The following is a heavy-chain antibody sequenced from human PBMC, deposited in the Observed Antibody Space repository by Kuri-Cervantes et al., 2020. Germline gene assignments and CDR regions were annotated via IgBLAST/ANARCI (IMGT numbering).Heavy chain of an antibody. CDR2: INHSGST. CDR1: GGSFSGYY. D-gene: IGHD6-19*01. CDR3: ARVWPYSSGWYVGWYFDL. J-gene: IGHJ2*01. Sequence: SETLSLTCAVYGGSFSGYYWSWIRQPPGKGLEWIGEINHSGSTNYSPSLKSRVTISVDTPKNQFSLKLSSVTAADTAVYYCARVWPYSSGWYVGWYFDLWGRGTLVTVSS. V-gene: IGHV4-34*01.